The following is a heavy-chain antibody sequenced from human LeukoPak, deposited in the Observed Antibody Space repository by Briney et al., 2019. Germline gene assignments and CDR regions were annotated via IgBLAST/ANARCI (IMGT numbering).Heavy chain of an antibody. CDR1: GFTFSSYW. J-gene: IGHJ4*02. V-gene: IGHV3-74*01. Sequence: QPGGSLRLSCAASGFTFSSYWMHWVRQAPGKGLVWVSRISSEGDTTSYADSVKGRFTVSRDNAKNTLYLQMNSLRAEDTAVYYCVRDAFTAGDHWGQGTLVTVSS. CDR2: ISSEGDTT. D-gene: IGHD2-8*02. CDR3: VRDAFTAGDH.